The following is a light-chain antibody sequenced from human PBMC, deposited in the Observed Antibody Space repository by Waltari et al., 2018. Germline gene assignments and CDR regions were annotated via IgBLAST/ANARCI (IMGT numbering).Light chain of an antibody. CDR2: AAD. Sequence: EIVLTQSQGTLSLSPGERATLSWRASQSVSSNYLSWYQQKPGQAPRLLIYAADTCATGLPDRFSGSGSGTDFTLTISRLEPEDFAVYYCQQYSTAPWTFGQGTKVEIK. V-gene: IGKV3-20*01. J-gene: IGKJ1*01. CDR3: QQYSTAPWT. CDR1: QSVSSNY.